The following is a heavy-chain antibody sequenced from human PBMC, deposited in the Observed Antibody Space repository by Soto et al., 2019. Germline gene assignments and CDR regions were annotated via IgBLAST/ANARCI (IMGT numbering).Heavy chain of an antibody. CDR3: AADKAARYYYGMDV. J-gene: IGHJ6*02. Sequence: SVKVSCKASGFTFTSSAVPWVRQARGQRLEWIGWIVVGSGNTNYAQKFQERVTITRDMSTSTAYMELSSLRSEDTAVYYCAADKAARYYYGMDVLGQGTTVTVSS. V-gene: IGHV1-58*01. CDR2: IVVGSGNT. CDR1: GFTFTSSA. D-gene: IGHD6-13*01.